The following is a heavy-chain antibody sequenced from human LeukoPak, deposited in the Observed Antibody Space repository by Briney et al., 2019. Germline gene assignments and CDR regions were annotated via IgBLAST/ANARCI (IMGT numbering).Heavy chain of an antibody. CDR3: ARDVYYDFWSGSTNFDY. D-gene: IGHD3-3*01. CDR1: GFTFSDYY. CDR2: ISSSGSTI. V-gene: IGHV3-11*04. Sequence: GGSLRLSCAASGFTFSDYYMSWIRQAPGKGLEWVSYISSSGSTIYYADSVKGRFTISRDNAKNSLYPQMNSLRAEDTAVYYCARDVYYDFWSGSTNFDYWGQGTLVTVSS. J-gene: IGHJ4*02.